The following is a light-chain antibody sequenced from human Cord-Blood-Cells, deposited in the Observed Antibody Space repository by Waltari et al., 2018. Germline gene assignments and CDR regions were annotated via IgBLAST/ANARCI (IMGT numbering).Light chain of an antibody. CDR3: QAWDSSTVV. CDR2: QDS. CDR1: KLGDKY. V-gene: IGLV3-1*01. Sequence: SYELTQPPSVSVSPGQTASITCSGDKLGDKYACWYQQKPGQSPVLVIYQDSKRPSGLPGRFSGSNAGNTATLTIGGTQAMDEADYYCQAWDSSTVVFGGGTKLTVL. J-gene: IGLJ2*01.